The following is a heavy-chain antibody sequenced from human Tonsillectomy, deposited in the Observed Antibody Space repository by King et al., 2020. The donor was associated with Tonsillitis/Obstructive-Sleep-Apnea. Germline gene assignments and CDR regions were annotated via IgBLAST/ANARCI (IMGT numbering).Heavy chain of an antibody. CDR3: ARDRYYYDSSGYFGSFDP. CDR2: ISFDASNK. D-gene: IGHD3-22*01. V-gene: IGHV3-30*04. CDR1: GFTFSSFA. J-gene: IGHJ5*02. Sequence: VQLVESGGGVVQPGRSLRLSCAASGFTFSSFAMHWVRQAPGKGLEWVTVISFDASNKYYADSVKGRFTISRDNSKNTVYLQMNSLRTEDTAVYCCARDRYYYDSSGYFGSFDPWGQGTLVTVSS.